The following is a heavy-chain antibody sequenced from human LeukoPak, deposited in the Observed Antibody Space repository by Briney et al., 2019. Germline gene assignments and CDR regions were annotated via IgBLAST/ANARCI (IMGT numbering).Heavy chain of an antibody. CDR3: ARDVAPRGVTAIRGRNWFDP. Sequence: ASVKVSCKASGGTFSSYAISWVRQAPGQGLEWMGGIIPIFGTANYAQKFQGRVTITADKSTSTAYMELSSLRSEDTAVYYCARDVAPRGVTAIRGRNWFDPWGQGTLVTVSS. V-gene: IGHV1-69*06. CDR1: GGTFSSYA. CDR2: IIPIFGTA. D-gene: IGHD2-21*02. J-gene: IGHJ5*02.